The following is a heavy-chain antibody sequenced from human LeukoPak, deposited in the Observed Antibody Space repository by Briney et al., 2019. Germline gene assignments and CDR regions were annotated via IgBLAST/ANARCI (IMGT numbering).Heavy chain of an antibody. D-gene: IGHD2-15*01. CDR2: ISAYNGNT. J-gene: IGHJ6*02. CDR3: ARDCSGGSCYNGMDV. V-gene: IGHV1-18*01. Sequence: GASVKVSCKASGYTFTSYGISWVRHAPGQGLEWMGWISAYNGNTNYAQKLQGRVTMTTDTSTSTAYMELRSLRSDDTAVYYCARDCSGGSCYNGMDVWGQGTTVTVSS. CDR1: GYTFTSYG.